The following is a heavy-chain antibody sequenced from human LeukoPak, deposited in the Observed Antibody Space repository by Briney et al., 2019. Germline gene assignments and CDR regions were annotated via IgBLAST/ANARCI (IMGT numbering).Heavy chain of an antibody. V-gene: IGHV4-4*02. J-gene: IGHJ4*02. D-gene: IGHD3-9*01. Sequence: SETLSLTCDVSGDSISESNWCIWVRQPPGKGLEWIGEIDQSGSTNYNPSLKSRVTISVDKSKNQFSLKLTSVTAADTAVYYCARDLNPRPHYDILTGYRPFGYWGQGTLVTVSS. CDR1: GDSISESNW. CDR2: IDQSGST. CDR3: ARDLNPRPHYDILTGYRPFGY.